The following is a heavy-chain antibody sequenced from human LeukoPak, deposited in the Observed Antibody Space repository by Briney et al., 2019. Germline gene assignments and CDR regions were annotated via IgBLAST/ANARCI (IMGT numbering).Heavy chain of an antibody. CDR1: GFTFSSYW. D-gene: IGHD2-15*01. J-gene: IGHJ4*02. V-gene: IGHV3-7*01. Sequence: GGSLRLSCAASGFTFSSYWMSWVRQAPGKGLEWVANIEQDGSEKYYVDSVKGRFTISRDNAKNSLYLQMNSLRAEDTAVYYCASGYCSSGRCYGDYWGQGTLVTVSS. CDR2: IEQDGSEK. CDR3: ASGYCSSGRCYGDY.